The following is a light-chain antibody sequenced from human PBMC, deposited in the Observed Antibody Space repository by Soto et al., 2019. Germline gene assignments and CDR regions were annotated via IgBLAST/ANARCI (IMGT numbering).Light chain of an antibody. J-gene: IGLJ2*01. CDR3: ETWDSNSVV. Sequence: QSALTQSSSASASLGSSVKLTCTLSSGHSSYIIAWHQQQPGKAPRHLMKLEGSGNYNKGSGVPDRFSGSSSGADRYLTISNLQFEDEADYYCETWDSNSVVFGGGTKLTVL. CDR2: LEGSGNY. CDR1: SGHSSYI. V-gene: IGLV4-60*02.